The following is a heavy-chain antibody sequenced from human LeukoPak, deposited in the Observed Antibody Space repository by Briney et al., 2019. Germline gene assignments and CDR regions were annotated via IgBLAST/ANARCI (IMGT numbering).Heavy chain of an antibody. Sequence: PGGSLRLSCAASGFTFSSTSMNWVRQASGKALEWVSSISSGSSYIFYADSVKGRFTISRDNAKNSLYLQMNSLRAEDTAVYYCAREFFDREGGTTVLDYWGQGTLVTVSS. CDR1: GFTFSSTS. CDR2: ISSGSSYI. CDR3: AREFFDREGGTTVLDY. J-gene: IGHJ4*02. D-gene: IGHD1-26*01. V-gene: IGHV3-21*01.